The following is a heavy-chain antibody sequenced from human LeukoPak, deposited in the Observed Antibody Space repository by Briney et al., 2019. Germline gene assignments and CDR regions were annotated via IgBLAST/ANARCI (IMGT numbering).Heavy chain of an antibody. D-gene: IGHD5-12*01. V-gene: IGHV3-23*01. Sequence: GGSLGLSCAASGFTFSSYAMSWVRQAPGKGLEWVSVISGSGGSTYYADSVKGRFTISRDNSKNTLYLQMNSLRAEDTAVYYCAKILGLDSGYEDVDYWGQGTLVTVSS. CDR2: ISGSGGST. J-gene: IGHJ4*02. CDR1: GFTFSSYA. CDR3: AKILGLDSGYEDVDY.